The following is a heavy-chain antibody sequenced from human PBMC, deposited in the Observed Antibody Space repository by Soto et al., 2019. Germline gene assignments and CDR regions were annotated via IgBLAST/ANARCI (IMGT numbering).Heavy chain of an antibody. CDR2: LNDSGST. V-gene: IGHV4-34*01. CDR1: GGSFSSYY. Sequence: QVQLQQWGAGLLKPSETLSLTCTIYGGSFSSYYWSWIRQPPGKGLEWIGELNDSGSTNYNPSLKSRVTISVHTSKNQFSLRLSSVTAADKAVYYCASIKWLRSVLPVDYWGQGTLVTVSS. CDR3: ASIKWLRSVLPVDY. D-gene: IGHD5-12*01. J-gene: IGHJ4*02.